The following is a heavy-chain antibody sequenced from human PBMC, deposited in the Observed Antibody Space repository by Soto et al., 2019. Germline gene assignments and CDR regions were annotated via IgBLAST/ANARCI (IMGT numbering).Heavy chain of an antibody. V-gene: IGHV3-21*01. J-gene: IGHJ1*01. D-gene: IGHD6-13*01. CDR2: ISSSSSYI. CDR3: ARSSSWYEYFQH. Sequence: GGSLRLSCAASGFTFSSYSMNWVRQAPGKGLEWVSSISSSSSYIYYADSVKGRFTISRDNAKNSLYLQMNSLRAEDTAVYYCARSSSWYEYFQHWGQGTLVTVSS. CDR1: GFTFSSYS.